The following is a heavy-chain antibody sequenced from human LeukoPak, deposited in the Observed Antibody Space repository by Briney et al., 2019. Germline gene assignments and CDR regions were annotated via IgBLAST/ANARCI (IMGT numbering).Heavy chain of an antibody. Sequence: SVKVSCKXSGGTFSSYAISWVRQAPGQGLEWMGGIIPIFGTANYAQKFQGRGTITTDEYTRTAYMELSSLRSEDTAVYYCARDRYCSSTSCYPMDVWGKGTTVTVSS. J-gene: IGHJ6*03. D-gene: IGHD2-2*01. CDR1: GGTFSSYA. CDR2: IIPIFGTA. V-gene: IGHV1-69*05. CDR3: ARDRYCSSTSCYPMDV.